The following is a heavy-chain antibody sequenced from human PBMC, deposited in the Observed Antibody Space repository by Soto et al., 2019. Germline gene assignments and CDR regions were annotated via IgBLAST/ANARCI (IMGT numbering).Heavy chain of an antibody. J-gene: IGHJ6*02. Sequence: QVQLVESGGGVVQPGRSLRLSCAASGFTFSSYGMHWVRQAPGKGLEWVAVIWYDGSNKYYADSVKGRFTISRENSKNTLYLQMNSLRAEDTAVYYCARGGCSSTSCYASGGMDVWGQGTTVTVSS. CDR1: GFTFSSYG. V-gene: IGHV3-33*01. D-gene: IGHD2-2*01. CDR2: IWYDGSNK. CDR3: ARGGCSSTSCYASGGMDV.